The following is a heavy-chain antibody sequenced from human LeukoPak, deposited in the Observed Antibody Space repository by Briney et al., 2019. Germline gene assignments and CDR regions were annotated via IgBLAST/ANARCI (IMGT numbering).Heavy chain of an antibody. CDR2: INWNGGST. CDR1: GFTFDDYG. J-gene: IGHJ4*02. CDR3: AKDIRYSSSWSFIPFYYFDY. V-gene: IGHV3-20*04. D-gene: IGHD6-13*01. Sequence: GGSLRLSCAASGFTFDDYGMSWVRQAPGKGLEWVSGINWNGGSTGYADSVKGRFTISRDNAKNSLYLQMNSLRAEDTALYYCAKDIRYSSSWSFIPFYYFDYWGQGTLVTVSS.